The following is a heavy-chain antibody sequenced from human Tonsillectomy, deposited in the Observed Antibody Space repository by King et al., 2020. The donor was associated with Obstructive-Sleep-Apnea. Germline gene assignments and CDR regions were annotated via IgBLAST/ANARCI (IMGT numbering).Heavy chain of an antibody. CDR3: ARVSGQYNWNYGNEHHFDY. J-gene: IGHJ4*02. CDR1: GFTFSSYS. Sequence: VQLVESGGGLVQPGGSLRLSCAASGFTFSSYSMNWVRQAPGKGLEWVSYISSSSSTIYYADSVKGRFTISRDNAKNSLYLQMNSLRAEDTAVYYCARVSGQYNWNYGNEHHFDYWGQGTLVTVSS. CDR2: ISSSSSTI. V-gene: IGHV3-48*04. D-gene: IGHD1-7*01.